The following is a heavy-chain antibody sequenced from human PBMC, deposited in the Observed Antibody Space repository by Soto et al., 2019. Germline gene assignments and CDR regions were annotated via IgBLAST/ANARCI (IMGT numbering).Heavy chain of an antibody. CDR1: GFTFSSYA. J-gene: IGHJ4*02. V-gene: IGHV3-30-3*01. D-gene: IGHD5-18*01. CDR2: ISYDGSNK. Sequence: ESGGGVVQPGRSLRLSCAASGFTFSSYAMHWVRQAPGKGLEWVAVISYDGSNKYYADSVKGRFTISRDNSKNTLYLQMNSLRAEDTAVYYCARDHPSLQLWTARFDYWGQGTLVTVSS. CDR3: ARDHPSLQLWTARFDY.